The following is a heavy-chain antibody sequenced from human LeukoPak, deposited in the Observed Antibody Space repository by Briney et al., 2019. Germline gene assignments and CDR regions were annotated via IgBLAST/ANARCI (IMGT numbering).Heavy chain of an antibody. CDR1: GGTFSSYA. CDR2: IIPIFGTA. V-gene: IGHV1-69*13. Sequence: SVKVSCKASGGTFSSYAISWVRQAPGQGLEWMGGIIPIFGTANYAQKFQGRVTITADESTSTAYMELSSLRSEDTAVYYCARAPPYSGSLVYNWFAPWGQGTLVTVSS. CDR3: ARAPPYSGSLVYNWFAP. D-gene: IGHD1-26*01. J-gene: IGHJ5*02.